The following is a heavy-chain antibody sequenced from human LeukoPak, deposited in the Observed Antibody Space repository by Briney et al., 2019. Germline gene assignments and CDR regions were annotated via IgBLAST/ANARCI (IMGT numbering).Heavy chain of an antibody. J-gene: IGHJ6*02. CDR3: ARDRXEXXXPXYXXGMDV. CDR2: ISSTSTYI. Sequence: GGSLRLSCAASGFTFSGYGMDWVRQAPGKGLEWVSSISSTSTYIYYADSMKGRFTISRDNAKNSLFLQMNSLGAEDTAVYYXARDRXEXXXPXYXXGMDVWGQGTTVTVSS. V-gene: IGHV3-21*01. CDR1: GFTFSGYG.